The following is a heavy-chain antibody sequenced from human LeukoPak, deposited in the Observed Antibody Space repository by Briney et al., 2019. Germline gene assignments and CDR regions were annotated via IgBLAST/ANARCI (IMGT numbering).Heavy chain of an antibody. CDR3: ARDIGARRLDF. V-gene: IGHV3-33*01. Sequence: PGGSLRLSCAASGFTFRNHGMHWVRHAPGKGLEWVAVIWYDGSNQYYSDSVKGRFTISRDNSKNTLDLQMNSLRAEDAAVYYCARDIGARRLDFWGQGTLVTVSS. CDR2: IWYDGSNQ. D-gene: IGHD6-6*01. J-gene: IGHJ4*02. CDR1: GFTFRNHG.